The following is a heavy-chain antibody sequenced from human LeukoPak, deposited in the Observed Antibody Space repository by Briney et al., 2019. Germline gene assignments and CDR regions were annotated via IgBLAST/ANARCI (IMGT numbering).Heavy chain of an antibody. Sequence: GGSLRLSCAASGFTFSSYGMHWVRQALGKGLEWVAVISYDGSNKYYADSVKGRFTISRDNSKNTLYLQVNSLRAEDTAVYYCAKAPPTDSAYYVFDYWGQGTLVTVSS. D-gene: IGHD1-26*01. CDR1: GFTFSSYG. V-gene: IGHV3-30*18. CDR2: ISYDGSNK. J-gene: IGHJ4*02. CDR3: AKAPPTDSAYYVFDY.